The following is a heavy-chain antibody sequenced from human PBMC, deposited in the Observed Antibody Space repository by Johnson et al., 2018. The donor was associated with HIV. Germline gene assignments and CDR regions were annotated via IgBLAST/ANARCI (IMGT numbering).Heavy chain of an antibody. D-gene: IGHD3-10*01. V-gene: IGHV3-23*04. J-gene: IGHJ3*02. CDR1: GFTFSSYA. CDR3: ARSRGPMRKDAFDI. CDR2: ISGSGGST. Sequence: VQLVESGGGLVQPGGSLRLSCAASGFTFSSYAMSWVRQTPGKRLEWVSTISGSGGSTYYADSVKGRFTISRDNDKNTLYLEMGSLRVEDMAVYYCARSRGPMRKDAFDIWGQGTKVTVSS.